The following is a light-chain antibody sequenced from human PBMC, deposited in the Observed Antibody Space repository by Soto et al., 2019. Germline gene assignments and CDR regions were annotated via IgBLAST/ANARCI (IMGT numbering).Light chain of an antibody. Sequence: EIVMTQSPATLSVSPGVRATLSCRASQSISGTLAWYQQKPGQAPRLLISGASNRATSFPARFSGSESGTVFSLTISSLQSEDFAVSYCKQYNNWPWTFGQGTKLEIK. CDR3: KQYNNWPWT. CDR2: GAS. V-gene: IGKV3-15*01. J-gene: IGKJ1*01. CDR1: QSISGT.